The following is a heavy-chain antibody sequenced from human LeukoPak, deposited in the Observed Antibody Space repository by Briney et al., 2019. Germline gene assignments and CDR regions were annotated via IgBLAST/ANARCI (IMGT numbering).Heavy chain of an antibody. D-gene: IGHD6-19*01. CDR2: ISYEGSNK. CDR3: AKDQEQWLVRDAFDI. CDR1: GFTFSSYG. Sequence: GGSLRLSCAASGFTFSSYGMHWVRQAPGKGLEWVAVISYEGSNKYYADSVKGRFTISRDNSKNTLYLQMNSLRAEDTAVYYCAKDQEQWLVRDAFDIWGQGTMVTVSS. J-gene: IGHJ3*02. V-gene: IGHV3-30*18.